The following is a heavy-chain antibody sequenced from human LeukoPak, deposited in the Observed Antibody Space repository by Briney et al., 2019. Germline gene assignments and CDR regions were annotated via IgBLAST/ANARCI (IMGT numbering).Heavy chain of an antibody. D-gene: IGHD6-13*01. CDR1: GFTFSSYS. J-gene: IGHJ6*02. V-gene: IGHV3-9*01. CDR2: ISWNSGSI. Sequence: GGSLRLSCAASGFTFSSYSMNWVRQAPGKGLEWVSGISWNSGSIGYADSVKGRFTISRDNAKNSLYLQMNSLRAEDTALYYCAKDMSRIAAAGPYYYGMDVWGQGTTVTVSS. CDR3: AKDMSRIAAAGPYYYGMDV.